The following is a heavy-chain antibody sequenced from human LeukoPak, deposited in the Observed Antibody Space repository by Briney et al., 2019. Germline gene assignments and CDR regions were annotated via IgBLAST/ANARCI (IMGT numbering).Heavy chain of an antibody. D-gene: IGHD3-10*01. CDR3: ATSDRPGFGSHDY. Sequence: GGSMKLSCVVSGLSFSQYIMNWVRQAPGKGPEWISDISGSSSVINYADSVKGRFTISRDNDKNSLSLQMNSLRAEDTAVYYCATSDRPGFGSHDYWGQGTLVTVSS. CDR2: ISGSSSVI. CDR1: GLSFSQYI. V-gene: IGHV3-48*04. J-gene: IGHJ4*02.